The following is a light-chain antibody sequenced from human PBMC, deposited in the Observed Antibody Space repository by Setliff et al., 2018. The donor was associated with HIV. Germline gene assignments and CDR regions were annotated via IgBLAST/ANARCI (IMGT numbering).Light chain of an antibody. Sequence: QSVLAQPASVSGSPGQSITISCTGTSSDVGGYNYVSWYQQHPGKAPKLRIYDVRNRPSGVSNRFSGSKSGNTDSLTISGLQAEDEADYYCSSYTSTGTLFVFGTGTKVTVL. CDR2: DVR. CDR1: SSDVGGYNY. V-gene: IGLV2-14*03. CDR3: SSYTSTGTLFV. J-gene: IGLJ1*01.